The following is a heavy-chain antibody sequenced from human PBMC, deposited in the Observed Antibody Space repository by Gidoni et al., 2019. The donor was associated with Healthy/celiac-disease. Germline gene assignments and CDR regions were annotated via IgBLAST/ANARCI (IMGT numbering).Heavy chain of an antibody. CDR2: IYPGASDT. CDR3: ARHRNAGVYYYGMDV. CDR1: AYSVASYW. Sequence: EVQRVESGAEVKKPGASLKIYWTGSAYSVASYWIGWVRQLPGQGLEWMGIIYPGASDTRYSPPFQVQVTSSADKSISTAYLQWSSLKASDTAMYYCARHRNAGVYYYGMDVWGQGTTVTVSS. D-gene: IGHD3-10*01. J-gene: IGHJ6*02. V-gene: IGHV5-51*01.